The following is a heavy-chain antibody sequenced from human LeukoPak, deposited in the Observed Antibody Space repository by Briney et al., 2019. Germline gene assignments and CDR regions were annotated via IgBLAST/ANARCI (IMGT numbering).Heavy chain of an antibody. V-gene: IGHV4-4*02. Sequence: SGTLSLTCAVSGGSISSSNWWSWVRQPPGKGLEWIGEIYHSGSTNYNPSLKSRVTISVDKSKNQFSLKLSSVTAADTAVYYCAKGPYYYDSGGYPVDFDYWGQGTLVTVSS. CDR3: AKGPYYYDSGGYPVDFDY. CDR2: IYHSGST. J-gene: IGHJ4*02. D-gene: IGHD3-22*01. CDR1: GGSISSSNW.